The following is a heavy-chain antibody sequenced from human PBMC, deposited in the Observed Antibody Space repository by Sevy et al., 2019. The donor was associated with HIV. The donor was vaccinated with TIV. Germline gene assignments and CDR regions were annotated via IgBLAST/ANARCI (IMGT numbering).Heavy chain of an antibody. CDR1: GFTFSSYG. Sequence: GGSLRLSCAASGFTFSSYGMHWVRQAPGKGLEWVAVISYDGSNKYYAESVKGRFTISRDNSKNTRYLQMNSLRAKVTAGYYCAKARYCSGGSCYSNWFDPWGQGTLVTVSS. J-gene: IGHJ5*02. CDR3: AKARYCSGGSCYSNWFDP. V-gene: IGHV3-30*18. CDR2: ISYDGSNK. D-gene: IGHD2-15*01.